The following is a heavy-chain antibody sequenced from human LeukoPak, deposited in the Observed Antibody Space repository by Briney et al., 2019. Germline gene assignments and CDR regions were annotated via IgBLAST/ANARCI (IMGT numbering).Heavy chain of an antibody. CDR3: VRAYHPGGWFDP. V-gene: IGHV3-15*01. D-gene: IGHD2-21*01. CDR1: GFSFSSFG. J-gene: IGHJ5*02. Sequence: GGSLRLSCAASGFSFSSFGMSWVRQAPGKGLEWVGRIKSKTDGGTTDYAAPVKGRFTISRDNAKNSLYLQVNSLTAEDTAVHYCVRAYHPGGWFDPWGQGTLVTVSS. CDR2: IKSKTDGGTT.